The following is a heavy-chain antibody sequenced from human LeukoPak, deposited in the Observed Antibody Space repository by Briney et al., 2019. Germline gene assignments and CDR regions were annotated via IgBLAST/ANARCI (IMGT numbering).Heavy chain of an antibody. CDR3: ARDLRASCH. CDR1: GFTFSSYS. CDR2: ISSSSSTI. D-gene: IGHD1-26*01. J-gene: IGHJ4*02. Sequence: QTGGSLRLSCAASGFTFSSYSMNWVRQAPGKGLEWVSYISSSSSTIYYADSVKGRFTISRDNAKNSLYLQMNSLRAEDTAVYYCARDLRASCHWGQGTLVTVSS. V-gene: IGHV3-48*01.